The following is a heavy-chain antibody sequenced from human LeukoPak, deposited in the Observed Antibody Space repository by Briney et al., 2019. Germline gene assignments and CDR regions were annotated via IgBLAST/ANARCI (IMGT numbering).Heavy chain of an antibody. D-gene: IGHD2-2*01. V-gene: IGHV1-46*01. CDR2: INPSGGST. J-gene: IGHJ5*02. CDR3: ARARWDIVVVPAGKSPNWFDP. Sequence: EASVKVSCKASGYTFTSYYMHWVRQAPGQGLEWMGIINPSGGSTSYAQKFQGRVTMTRDMSTSTVYMELSRLRSDDTAVYYCARARWDIVVVPAGKSPNWFDPWGQGTLVTVSS. CDR1: GYTFTSYY.